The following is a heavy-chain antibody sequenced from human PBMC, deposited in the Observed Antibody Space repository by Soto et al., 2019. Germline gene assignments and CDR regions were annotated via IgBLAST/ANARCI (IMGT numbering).Heavy chain of an antibody. CDR2: IIPILGIA. J-gene: IGHJ4*02. V-gene: IGHV1-69*08. CDR3: AREESIAVAGTVDY. Sequence: QVQLVQSGAEVKKPGSSVKVSCKASGGTFSSYTISWVRQAPGQGLEWMGRIIPILGIANYAQKFQGRVTITADKSTSTAYMQLSSLRSEDTAVYYCAREESIAVAGTVDYWGQGTLVTVSS. D-gene: IGHD6-19*01. CDR1: GGTFSSYT.